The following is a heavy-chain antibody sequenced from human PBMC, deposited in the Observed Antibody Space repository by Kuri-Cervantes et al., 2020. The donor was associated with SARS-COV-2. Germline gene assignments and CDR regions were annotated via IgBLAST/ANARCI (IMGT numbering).Heavy chain of an antibody. J-gene: IGHJ3*02. Sequence: GSLRLSCAVYGGSFSGYYWSWIRQPPGKGLEWIGEINHSGSTNYNPSLKSRVTISVDTSKNQFSLKLGSVTAADTAVYYCARYTRAMIVVVTGARAFDIWGQGTMVTVSS. CDR1: GGSFSGYY. CDR3: ARYTRAMIVVVTGARAFDI. V-gene: IGHV4-34*01. CDR2: INHSGST. D-gene: IGHD3-22*01.